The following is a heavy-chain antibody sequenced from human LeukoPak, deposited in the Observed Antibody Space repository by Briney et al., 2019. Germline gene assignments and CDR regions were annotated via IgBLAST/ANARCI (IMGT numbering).Heavy chain of an antibody. CDR1: GGSISSDDHY. J-gene: IGHJ3*02. Sequence: PSQTLSLTCTVSGGSISSDDHYWSWIRQRPGKGLEWVAYIYYSGTTYYNPSLKSRVAISVGTSKNQFSLKLSSVTAADTAVYYCARGTYLVFGTQIDAFDIWGQGTMVTVSS. D-gene: IGHD3-3*01. CDR3: ARGTYLVFGTQIDAFDI. CDR2: IYYSGTT. V-gene: IGHV4-31*03.